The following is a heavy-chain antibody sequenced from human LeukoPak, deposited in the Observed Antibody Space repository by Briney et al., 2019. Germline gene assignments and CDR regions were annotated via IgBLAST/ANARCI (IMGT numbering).Heavy chain of an antibody. D-gene: IGHD5-18*01. CDR2: VYSGGDT. J-gene: IGHJ4*02. Sequence: GGSLRLSCAASGFTVISNYMTWIRQAPGKGLEWVSVVYSGGDTYYADSVKGRFTISRDNSKNTLYLQMNSLRAEDTAVYYCATKSPHVDGYSYGYCDYWGQGTLVTVSS. CDR1: GFTVISNY. V-gene: IGHV3-53*01. CDR3: ATKSPHVDGYSYGYCDY.